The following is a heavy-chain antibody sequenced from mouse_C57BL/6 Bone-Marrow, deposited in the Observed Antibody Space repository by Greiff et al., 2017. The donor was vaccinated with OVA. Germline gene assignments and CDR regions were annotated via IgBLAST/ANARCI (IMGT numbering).Heavy chain of an antibody. CDR2: IYPGGGYT. D-gene: IGHD1-1*01. V-gene: IGHV1-63*01. J-gene: IGHJ1*03. CDR3: ASRGLLRSSFDV. CDR1: GYTFTNYW. Sequence: VQLVESGAELVRPGTSVKMSCKASGYTFTNYWIGWAKQRPGHGLEWIGDIYPGGGYTNYNEKFKGKATLTADKSSSTAYMQFSSLTSEDSAIYYCASRGLLRSSFDVWGTGTTVTVSS.